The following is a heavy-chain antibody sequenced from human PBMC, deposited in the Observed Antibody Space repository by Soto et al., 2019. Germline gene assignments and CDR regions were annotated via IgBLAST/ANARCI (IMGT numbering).Heavy chain of an antibody. CDR2: ISGSGGST. Sequence: EVQLLESGGGLVQPGGSRRLSCTASGFSLSSYAMSWVRQAPGKGLEWVSVISGSGGSTYYADSVKGRFTISRDNSKNTLSLQMNSLRAKDMAVYYCAKPRESGWFSAEYFQHWGQGTLVTVSS. V-gene: IGHV3-23*01. CDR3: AKPRESGWFSAEYFQH. CDR1: GFSLSSYA. D-gene: IGHD6-19*01. J-gene: IGHJ1*01.